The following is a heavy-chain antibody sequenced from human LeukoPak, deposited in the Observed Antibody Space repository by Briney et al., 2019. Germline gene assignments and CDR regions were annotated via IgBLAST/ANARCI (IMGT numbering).Heavy chain of an antibody. V-gene: IGHV3-53*01. D-gene: IGHD6-19*01. CDR3: ARGRFSGPDDY. CDR2: IYSGGAT. J-gene: IGHJ4*02. Sequence: PGGSPRRSCAVSEFSVSRNYMNWVRQAPGKGLEWVSVIYSGGATYYADSVRGRFTISRDNSKNMVSLQMTSLGAEDTAVYYCARGRFSGPDDYWGQGTLVTVSS. CDR1: EFSVSRNY.